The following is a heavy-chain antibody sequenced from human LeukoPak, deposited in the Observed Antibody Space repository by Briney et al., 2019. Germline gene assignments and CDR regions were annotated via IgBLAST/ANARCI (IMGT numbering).Heavy chain of an antibody. CDR1: GYSFTSYW. J-gene: IGHJ4*02. CDR2: IDPSDSET. Sequence: GESLKISCKASGYSFTSYWIGWVRQMPGKGLEWMGIIDPSDSETRYTPSFQGQVTISVDKSLTTAYLQWNSLKASDTAMYYCARQTAMGRSGDYWGQGTVVTVSS. V-gene: IGHV5-51*01. CDR3: ARQTAMGRSGDY. D-gene: IGHD5-18*01.